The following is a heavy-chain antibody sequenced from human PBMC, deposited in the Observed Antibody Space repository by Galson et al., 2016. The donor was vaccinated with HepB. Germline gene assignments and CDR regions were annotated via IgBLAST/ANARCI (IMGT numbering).Heavy chain of an antibody. J-gene: IGHJ6*02. D-gene: IGHD1/OR15-1a*01. Sequence: CAISGDSVSSNSAAWNWIRQSPSRGLEWLGRTYYRSKWYNDYAVSVKSRIIVNPDTSKNQVSLQLNSVTPEDTAVYYCVEQRKGAPYGMDVWGQGTTVTVSS. CDR1: GDSVSSNSAA. CDR3: VEQRKGAPYGMDV. CDR2: TYYRSKWYN. V-gene: IGHV6-1*01.